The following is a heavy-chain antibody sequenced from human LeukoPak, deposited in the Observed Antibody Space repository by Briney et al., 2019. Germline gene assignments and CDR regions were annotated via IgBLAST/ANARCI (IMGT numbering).Heavy chain of an antibody. CDR1: GYSFNSYW. V-gene: IGHV5-51*01. CDR2: IYPGDSDT. D-gene: IGHD4-11*01. Sequence: GESLKISCKGSGYSFNSYWIGWVRQMPGKGLEWMGIIYPGDSDTRYSPSFQGQVTISVDKSISVAYLQWSSLKASDTAMYYCAKLRYTYSWDNYFDFWGQGTLVTVSS. CDR3: AKLRYTYSWDNYFDF. J-gene: IGHJ4*02.